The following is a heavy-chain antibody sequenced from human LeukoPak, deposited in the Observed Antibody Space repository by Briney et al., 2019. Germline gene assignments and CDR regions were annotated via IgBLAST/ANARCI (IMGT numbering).Heavy chain of an antibody. CDR2: IYSGGST. J-gene: IGHJ1*01. V-gene: IGHV3-53*05. CDR1: GFTFSSNY. Sequence: GGSLRLSCAASGFTFSSNYMSWVRQAPGKGLEWVSVIYSGGSTYYADSVTGRFTISRDNSKNTLYLQMSSLRAEDTAVYYCVKGGIYCSSTSCYAGTAEYFQHWGQGTLVTVSS. CDR3: VKGGIYCSSTSCYAGTAEYFQH. D-gene: IGHD2-2*01.